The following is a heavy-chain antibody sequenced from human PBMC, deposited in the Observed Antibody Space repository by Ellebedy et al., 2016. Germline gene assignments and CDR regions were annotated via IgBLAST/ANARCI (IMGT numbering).Heavy chain of an antibody. CDR2: FDPEDGET. D-gene: IGHD6-19*01. CDR1: GYTLPELS. CDR3: ATVSRWLVHLFDY. Sequence: ASVKVSCXVSGYTLPELSMHWVRQAPGKGLEWMGGFDPEDGETIYAQKFQGRVTMTEDTSTDTAYMELSSLRSEDTAVYYCATVSRWLVHLFDYWGQGTLVTVSS. V-gene: IGHV1-24*01. J-gene: IGHJ4*02.